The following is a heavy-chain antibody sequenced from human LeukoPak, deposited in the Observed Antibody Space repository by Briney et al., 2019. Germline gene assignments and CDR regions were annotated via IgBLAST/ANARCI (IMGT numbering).Heavy chain of an antibody. D-gene: IGHD3-22*01. J-gene: IGHJ4*02. Sequence: ASVKVSCKASGGTFNNSAINWVRHAPGQGLEWMGRIIPFSGTGNYAQKFQGRVTISADKSTSTAYMELSSLRSEDTAVYYCASEKYYLDSSGYYFEDYWGQGTLVTVSS. V-gene: IGHV1-69*06. CDR2: IIPFSGTG. CDR3: ASEKYYLDSSGYYFEDY. CDR1: GGTFNNSA.